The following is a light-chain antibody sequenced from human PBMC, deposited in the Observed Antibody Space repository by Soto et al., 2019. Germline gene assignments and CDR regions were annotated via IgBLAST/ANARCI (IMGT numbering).Light chain of an antibody. Sequence: EIVLTQSPATLSLSPGERATLSCRASQSVSSYLVWYQQKVGQAPRLLIYDASNRATGIPARFSGSGSGTDFTLTISSLEPEDFAVYYCQQRSNWLTWTFGQGTKVEIK. CDR1: QSVSSY. CDR3: QQRSNWLTWT. J-gene: IGKJ1*01. CDR2: DAS. V-gene: IGKV3-11*01.